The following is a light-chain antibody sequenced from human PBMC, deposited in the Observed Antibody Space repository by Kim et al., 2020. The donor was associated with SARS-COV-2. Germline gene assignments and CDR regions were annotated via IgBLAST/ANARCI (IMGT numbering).Light chain of an antibody. V-gene: IGKV1-12*02. CDR1: QNISSW. J-gene: IGKJ1*01. CDR2: AAS. CDR3: QQADSFPWT. Sequence: ASGGDIVTITCRASQNISSWLAWYQQKPGKAPNLLIYAASRLQSGVPARFSGTGSGTDFSLTISSLQAEDFATYYCQQADSFPWTFGQGTKVEIK.